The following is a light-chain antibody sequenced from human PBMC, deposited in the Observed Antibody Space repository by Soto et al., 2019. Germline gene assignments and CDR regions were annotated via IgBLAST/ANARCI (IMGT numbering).Light chain of an antibody. CDR1: QSISSY. Sequence: EIVLTQSPGTLSLSPGERATLSCRAGQSISSYLAWYQQKPGQAPRLLIYDASNRATGIPDRFSGSGSGTDFTLTISRLEPEDFAVYYCQQYGSSGTFGQGTKVDIK. CDR2: DAS. J-gene: IGKJ1*01. CDR3: QQYGSSGT. V-gene: IGKV3-20*01.